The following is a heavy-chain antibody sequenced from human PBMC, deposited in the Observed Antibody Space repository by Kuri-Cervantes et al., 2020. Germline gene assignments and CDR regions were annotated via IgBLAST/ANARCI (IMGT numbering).Heavy chain of an antibody. CDR1: GFTFSSYA. V-gene: IGHV3-30-3*01. J-gene: IGHJ4*02. CDR3: ARDAPYYEAYYFDY. D-gene: IGHD3-3*01. CDR2: ISYDGSNK. Sequence: GESLKISCAASGFTFSSYAMHWARQAPGKGLEWVAVISYDGSNKYYADSVKGRFTISRDNSKNTLYLQMNSLRAEDTAVYYCARDAPYYEAYYFDYWGQGTLVTVSS.